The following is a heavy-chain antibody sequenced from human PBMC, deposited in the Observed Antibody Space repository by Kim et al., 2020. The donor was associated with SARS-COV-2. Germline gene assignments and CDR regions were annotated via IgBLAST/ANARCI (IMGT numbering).Heavy chain of an antibody. V-gene: IGHV3-23*01. D-gene: IGHD5-12*01. CDR1: GFTFTRYA. J-gene: IGHJ5*02. CDR3: AKGKSTGAVDWFDP. CDR2: ITGDGSGT. Sequence: GGSLRLSCAASGFTFTRYAMTWVRQAPGKGLEWVSSITGDGSGTYYAVSVQGRFTVSRDNSKYTLSLQMNSLRVEDTALYYCAKGKSTGAVDWFDPWG.